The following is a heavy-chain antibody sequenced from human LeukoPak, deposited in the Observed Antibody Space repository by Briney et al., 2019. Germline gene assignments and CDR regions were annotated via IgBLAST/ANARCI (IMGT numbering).Heavy chain of an antibody. CDR1: GGSISSNGYY. J-gene: IGHJ5*02. V-gene: IGHV4-39*01. D-gene: IGHD3-10*01. CDR3: ARHVGFITMVRGVINNNWFDP. Sequence: PSETLSLTCTVSGGSISSNGYYWGWIRQPPEKGLEWIGNVDYSGSPYYNPSLKSRVTISVDTSKKQFSLKLSSVTAADTAVYYCARHVGFITMVRGVINNNWFDPWGQGTLVTVSS. CDR2: VDYSGSP.